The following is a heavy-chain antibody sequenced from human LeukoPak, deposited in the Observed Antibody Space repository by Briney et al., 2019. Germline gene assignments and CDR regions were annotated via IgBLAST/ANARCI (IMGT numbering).Heavy chain of an antibody. Sequence: GESLKISCKASGYSFTSYWIGWVRQMPGKGLGWMGIIYPGDSDTRYSPSFQGQVTISADKSISTAYLQWSSLKASDTAMYYCARHRDSDFWSGYYPPPGYDYWGQGTLVTVSS. V-gene: IGHV5-51*01. J-gene: IGHJ4*02. CDR2: IYPGDSDT. D-gene: IGHD3-3*01. CDR3: ARHRDSDFWSGYYPPPGYDY. CDR1: GYSFTSYW.